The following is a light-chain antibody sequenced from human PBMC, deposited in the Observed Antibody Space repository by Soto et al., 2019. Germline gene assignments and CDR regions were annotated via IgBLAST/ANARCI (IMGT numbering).Light chain of an antibody. CDR2: DVS. J-gene: IGKJ1*01. CDR3: QQYHNWPPWT. CDR1: QSVSSN. Sequence: EIVMTQSPATLSVSPGERATLSCRASQSVSSNFAWYQQKPGQAPRLLIYDVSTRATGVPPRFSGSGSGTEFTLNISSLQSEDFAVYYCQQYHNWPPWTFGQGTKVEIK. V-gene: IGKV3-15*01.